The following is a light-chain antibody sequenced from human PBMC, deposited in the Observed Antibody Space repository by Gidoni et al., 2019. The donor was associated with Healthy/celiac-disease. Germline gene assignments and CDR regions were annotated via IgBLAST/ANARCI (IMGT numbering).Light chain of an antibody. J-gene: IGKJ1*01. Sequence: IVLTQSQGTLSLSPGERATLSCRASQSVSSSYLAWYQQKPGQAPRLLIYGASCRATGIPDRFSGSGSGTDFTLTISRLEPEDFAVYYCQQYGSSPRTFGQGTKVEIK. CDR1: QSVSSSY. CDR2: GAS. CDR3: QQYGSSPRT. V-gene: IGKV3-20*01.